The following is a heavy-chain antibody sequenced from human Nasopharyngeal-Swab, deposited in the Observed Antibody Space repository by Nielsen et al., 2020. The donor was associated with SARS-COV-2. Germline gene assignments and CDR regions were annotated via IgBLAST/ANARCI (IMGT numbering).Heavy chain of an antibody. V-gene: IGHV4-30-4*01. D-gene: IGHD6-19*01. Sequence: WIRQPPGKGLEWIGYIYYSGSTYYNPPLKSRVTISVDTSKNQFSLKLSSATAADTAVYYCARDSGVAGTKYYYYGMDVWGQGTTVTVSS. CDR3: ARDSGVAGTKYYYYGMDV. J-gene: IGHJ6*02. CDR2: IYYSGST.